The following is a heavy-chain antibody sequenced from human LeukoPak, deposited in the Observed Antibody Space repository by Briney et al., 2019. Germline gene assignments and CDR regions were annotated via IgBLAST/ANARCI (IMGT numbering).Heavy chain of an antibody. Sequence: SGTLSLTCAVSGGSISSSNWWSWVRQPPGKGLEWIGEIYHSGSTNYNPSLKSRVTISVDKSKNQFSLKLSSVTAADTAVYYCARGRGYSSGWYRTSFDYWGQGTLVTVSS. CDR1: GGSISSSNW. CDR3: ARGRGYSSGWYRTSFDY. D-gene: IGHD6-19*01. CDR2: IYHSGST. J-gene: IGHJ4*02. V-gene: IGHV4-4*02.